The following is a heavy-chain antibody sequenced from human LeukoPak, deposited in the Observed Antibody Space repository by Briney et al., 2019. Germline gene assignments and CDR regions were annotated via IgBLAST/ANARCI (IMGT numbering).Heavy chain of an antibody. Sequence: GESLKISCKGSGYSSWIGWVRQMPGKGLEWMGIISPGDSDTRYSPSFQGQVTISADKSISTAYLQWSSLKASDTAMYYCARVTGDTAMVDAFDIWGQGTMVTVSS. V-gene: IGHV5-51*01. CDR1: GYSSW. CDR2: ISPGDSDT. J-gene: IGHJ3*02. D-gene: IGHD5-18*01. CDR3: ARVTGDTAMVDAFDI.